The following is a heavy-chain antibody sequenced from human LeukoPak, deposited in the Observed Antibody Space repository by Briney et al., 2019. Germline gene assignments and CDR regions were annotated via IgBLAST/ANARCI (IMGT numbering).Heavy chain of an antibody. D-gene: IGHD6-19*01. CDR1: GGSISSYY. V-gene: IGHV4-59*01. J-gene: IGHJ4*02. CDR2: IYYSGST. CDR3: ARHGKEQWLEDPFDY. Sequence: PSETLSLTCTVSGGSISSYYWSWIRQPPGKGLEWIGYIYYSGSTNYNPSLKSRVTISVDTSKNQFSLKLSSVTAADTAVYYCARHGKEQWLEDPFDYWGQGTLVTVSS.